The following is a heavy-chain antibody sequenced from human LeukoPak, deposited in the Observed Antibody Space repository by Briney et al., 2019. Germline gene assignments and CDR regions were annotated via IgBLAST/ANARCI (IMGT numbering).Heavy chain of an antibody. Sequence: GGSLRLSCAASGFTFSSYAMSWVRQAPGKGLEWVSSISENGITTYYADSMRGRFTISRDNSKNTLFLEINSLRAGDTAVYFCARDYGTSWSFYGMDIWGQGTTVTVSS. CDR2: ISENGITT. V-gene: IGHV3-23*01. CDR3: ARDYGTSWSFYGMDI. D-gene: IGHD2-2*01. J-gene: IGHJ6*02. CDR1: GFTFSSYA.